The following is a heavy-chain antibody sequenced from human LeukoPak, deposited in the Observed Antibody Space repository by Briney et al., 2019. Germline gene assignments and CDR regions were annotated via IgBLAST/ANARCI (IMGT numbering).Heavy chain of an antibody. CDR1: GGSFSGYY. J-gene: IGHJ6*03. Sequence: SETLSLTCAVYGGSFSGYYWSWIRQPPGKGLEWIGEINHSGSTNYNPSLKSRVTISVDTSKNQFSLKLSSVTAADTAVYYCARVYSNYGTTPVVDYYYYYMDVWGKGTTVTVSS. D-gene: IGHD4-11*01. CDR3: ARVYSNYGTTPVVDYYYYYMDV. CDR2: INHSGST. V-gene: IGHV4-34*01.